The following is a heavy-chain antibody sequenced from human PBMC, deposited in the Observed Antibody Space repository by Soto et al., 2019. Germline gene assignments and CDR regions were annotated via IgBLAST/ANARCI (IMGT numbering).Heavy chain of an antibody. CDR3: ARLSSVLLWFGARLRFDP. D-gene: IGHD3-10*01. V-gene: IGHV4-34*01. CDR2: INHSGST. CDR1: GGSFSGYY. J-gene: IGHJ5*02. Sequence: QVQLQQWGAGLLKPSETLSLTCAVYGGSFSGYYWSWIRQPPGKGLEWIGEINHSGSTNYNPSLKSRVTISVDTSKNQFSLKLSSVTAADTAVYYCARLSSVLLWFGARLRFDPWGQGTLVTVSS.